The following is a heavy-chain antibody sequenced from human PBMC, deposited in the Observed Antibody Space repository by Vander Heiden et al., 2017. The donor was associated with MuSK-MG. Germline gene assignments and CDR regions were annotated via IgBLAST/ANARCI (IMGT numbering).Heavy chain of an antibody. CDR1: GFTVSSNC. Sequence: EVQLVESGGGLVQPGGSLTLSCPASGFTVSSNCMSWVSQAPGKGLEWVSVIYSGGSTYDADSVKGRFTISRDNSKNTLYLKMNSRRAEDTAVYYCAREVVGALDYWGQGTLVTVSS. J-gene: IGHJ4*02. D-gene: IGHD1-26*01. V-gene: IGHV3-66*01. CDR2: IYSGGST. CDR3: AREVVGALDY.